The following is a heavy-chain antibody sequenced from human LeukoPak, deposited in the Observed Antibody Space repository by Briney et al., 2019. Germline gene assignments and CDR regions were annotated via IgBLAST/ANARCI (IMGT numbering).Heavy chain of an antibody. Sequence: SETLSLTCTVSGGSISSSSYYWGWIRQPPGKGLEWIGYIYYSGSTNYNPSLKSRVTISVDTSKNQFSLKLSSVTAADTAVYYCARLPIVVVPAATSRSRTNYYYYGMDVWGQGTTVTVSS. D-gene: IGHD2-2*01. CDR3: ARLPIVVVPAATSRSRTNYYYYGMDV. V-gene: IGHV4-61*05. CDR2: IYYSGST. CDR1: GGSISSSSYY. J-gene: IGHJ6*02.